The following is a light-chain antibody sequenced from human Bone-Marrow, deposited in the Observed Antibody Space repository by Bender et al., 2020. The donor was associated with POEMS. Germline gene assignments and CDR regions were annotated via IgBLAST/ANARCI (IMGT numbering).Light chain of an antibody. CDR1: VLSQQY. J-gene: IGLJ2*01. CDR2: KDT. Sequence: ARITCFGDVLSQQYVFWYQQRPGQAPVLLISKDTERPSGIPERFSGSTSGTTVTLTISGVQAEDEADYFCQSSDSSGTSVIFGGGTKLTVL. CDR3: QSSDSSGTSVI. V-gene: IGLV3-25*03.